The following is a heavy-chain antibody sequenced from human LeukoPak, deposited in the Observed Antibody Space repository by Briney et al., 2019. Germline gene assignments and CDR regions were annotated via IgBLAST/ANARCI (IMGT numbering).Heavy chain of an antibody. D-gene: IGHD3-16*01. J-gene: IGHJ3*02. V-gene: IGHV1-2*06. CDR2: INPNSGGT. CDR1: GYTFTGYY. Sequence: ASVKVSCKASGYTFTGYYMHWVRQAPGQGLEWMGRINPNSGGTNYAQKFQGRVTMTRDTSISTAYMELNRLRSDDTAVYYCARGGDPAPPRDAFDIWGQGTMVTVSS. CDR3: ARGGDPAPPRDAFDI.